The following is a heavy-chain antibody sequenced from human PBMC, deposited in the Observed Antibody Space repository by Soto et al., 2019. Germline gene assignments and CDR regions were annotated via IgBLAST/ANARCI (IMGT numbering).Heavy chain of an antibody. Sequence: PGGSLRLSCGASGFRFSDPYMDWVRQAPGKGLQWVGRIKNRANSYATDYAASVNGRFTISRDDSKNTLYLQMNSLRAEDTAVYYCARALRGYSYGDDAFDIWGQGTMVTVSS. D-gene: IGHD5-18*01. CDR3: ARALRGYSYGDDAFDI. J-gene: IGHJ3*02. CDR1: GFRFSDPY. CDR2: IKNRANSYAT. V-gene: IGHV3-72*01.